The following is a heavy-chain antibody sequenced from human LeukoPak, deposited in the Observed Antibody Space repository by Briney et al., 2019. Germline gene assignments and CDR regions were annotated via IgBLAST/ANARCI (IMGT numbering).Heavy chain of an antibody. CDR2: VYNIGST. CDR3: ARRVISKRPTTSDNWFAP. D-gene: IGHD3-16*02. Sequence: SETLSLTCTVSGDSITKYYWNWIRQSPGRGLEWIGYVYNIGSTHYNPSLKNRVSISADPSKNQFSLRLSSVTAADTAVYYCARRVISKRPTTSDNWFAPWGQGTLVTVSS. V-gene: IGHV4-59*08. CDR1: GDSITKYY. J-gene: IGHJ5*02.